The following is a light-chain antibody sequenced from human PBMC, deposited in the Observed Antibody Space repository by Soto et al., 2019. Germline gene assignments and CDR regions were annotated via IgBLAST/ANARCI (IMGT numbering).Light chain of an antibody. J-gene: IGKJ3*01. Sequence: EIVLTQSPATLSLSPGERATLSCRASQSVSRDFAWYQQKPGQAPRLLIYDASNRATGISARFSGSGSGTDFTLTINSVEPEDFAVYYCQHRHNFGPGTKVDIK. CDR2: DAS. CDR1: QSVSRD. V-gene: IGKV3-11*01. CDR3: QHRHN.